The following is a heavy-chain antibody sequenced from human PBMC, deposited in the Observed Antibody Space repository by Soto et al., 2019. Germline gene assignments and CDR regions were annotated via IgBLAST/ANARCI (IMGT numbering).Heavy chain of an antibody. J-gene: IGHJ4*02. CDR3: ARDPSHGSGSYLDY. CDR1: GFSFNNYG. Sequence: QVQLVEYGGGVVQPGESLRLSCVASGFSFNNYGMHWVRQAPGKGLEWVAVIWYDGSNKYFADSVKGRFTISRDNSKSTLYLQMSSLRAEDTAVYFCARDPSHGSGSYLDYWGQGALVAVSS. V-gene: IGHV3-33*01. D-gene: IGHD3-10*01. CDR2: IWYDGSNK.